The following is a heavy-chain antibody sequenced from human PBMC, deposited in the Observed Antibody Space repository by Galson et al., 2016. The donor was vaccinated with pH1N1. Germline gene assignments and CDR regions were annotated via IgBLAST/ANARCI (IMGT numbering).Heavy chain of an antibody. Sequence: TLSLTCTVSGTSISSGSYYWSWIRQPAGKGLEWIGHIHTSGSTNYNPSLKSRVTISVDTSKNQFSLKVSSVTAADPRVYYCARDRSPARLYYWGQGTLVTVSS. CDR1: GTSISSGSYY. V-gene: IGHV4-61*09. CDR3: ARDRSPARLYY. D-gene: IGHD2-2*01. J-gene: IGHJ4*02. CDR2: IHTSGST.